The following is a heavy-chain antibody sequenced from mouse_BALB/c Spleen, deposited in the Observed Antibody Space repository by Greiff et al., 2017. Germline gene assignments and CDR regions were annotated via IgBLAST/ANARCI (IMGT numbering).Heavy chain of an antibody. CDR2: ISSGGSYT. CDR1: GFTFSSYA. J-gene: IGHJ4*01. Sequence: EVKVVESGGGLVKPGGSLKLSCAASGFTFSSYAMSWVRQSPEKRLEWVAEISSGGSYTYYPDTVTGRFTISRDNAKNTLYLEMSSLRSEDTAMYYCARYGNYGAMDYWGQGTSVTVSS. CDR3: ARYGNYGAMDY. D-gene: IGHD2-1*01. V-gene: IGHV5-9-4*01.